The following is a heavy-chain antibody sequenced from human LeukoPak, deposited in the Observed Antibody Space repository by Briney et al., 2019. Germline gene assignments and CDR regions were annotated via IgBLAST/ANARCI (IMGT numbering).Heavy chain of an antibody. D-gene: IGHD3-9*01. V-gene: IGHV4-39*07. CDR3: ARGLRYFDWLSPPVYFDY. CDR2: IYYSGST. Sequence: SETLSLTCTVSGGSISSSSYYWGWIRQPPGKGLEWIGSIYYSGSTYYNPSLKSRVTISVDTSKNQFSLKLSSVTAADTAVYYCARGLRYFDWLSPPVYFDYWGQGTLVTVSS. CDR1: GGSISSSSYY. J-gene: IGHJ4*02.